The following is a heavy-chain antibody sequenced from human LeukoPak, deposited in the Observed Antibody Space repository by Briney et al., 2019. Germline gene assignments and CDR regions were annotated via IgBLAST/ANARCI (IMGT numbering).Heavy chain of an antibody. D-gene: IGHD6-13*01. CDR1: GFNFNIYT. J-gene: IGHJ4*02. CDR2: VGSGGTR. V-gene: IGHV3-23*01. CDR3: AKMRGIAREAYYFDY. Sequence: GGSLRLSCAASGFNFNIYTMAWVRQAPGKGLEWISAVGSGGTRYYTDSVKGRFTISRDNSKNTVSLQMESLRADDTAVYYCAKMRGIAREAYYFDYWGQGTLVAVSS.